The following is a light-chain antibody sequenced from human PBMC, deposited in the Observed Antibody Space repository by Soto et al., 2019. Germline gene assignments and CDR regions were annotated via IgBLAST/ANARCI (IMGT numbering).Light chain of an antibody. CDR2: KAS. CDR1: QSINSW. CDR3: QLYNSYLWR. V-gene: IGKV1-5*03. Sequence: DIQMTQSPSTLSASVGDRVTITCRASQSINSWLAWYQQQPGKAPKLLIYKASNLVSGVPSRFSGTGSGTEFTLTISSLQPDDFAIYYCQLYNSYLWRFGQGTKVEIK. J-gene: IGKJ1*01.